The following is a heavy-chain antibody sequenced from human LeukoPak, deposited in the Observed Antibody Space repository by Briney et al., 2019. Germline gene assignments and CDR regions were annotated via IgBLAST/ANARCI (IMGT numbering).Heavy chain of an antibody. V-gene: IGHV3-30*04. CDR1: GFTFSSYA. D-gene: IGHD6-13*01. CDR3: ARDSPPSNPSAAFDY. CDR2: ISYDGSNK. Sequence: GGSLRLSCAASGFTFSSYAMHWVRQAPGKGLEWVAVISYDGSNKYYADSVKGRFTISRDNSKNTLYLQMNSLRAEDTAVYYCARDSPPSNPSAAFDYWGQGTLVTVSS. J-gene: IGHJ4*02.